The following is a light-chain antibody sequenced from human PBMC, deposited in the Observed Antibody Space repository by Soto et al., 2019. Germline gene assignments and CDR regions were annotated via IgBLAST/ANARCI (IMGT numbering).Light chain of an antibody. J-gene: IGLJ2*01. Sequence: QPVLTQPASVSGSPGQSITISCTGTSSDVGAYNYVSWYQQHPGKAPKLMIYEVSNRPSGVSNRFSGSKSGNTASLTISGLQAEDEADYYCNSYTSSSTQVFGGGTKVTVL. CDR1: SSDVGAYNY. CDR2: EVS. V-gene: IGLV2-14*01. CDR3: NSYTSSSTQV.